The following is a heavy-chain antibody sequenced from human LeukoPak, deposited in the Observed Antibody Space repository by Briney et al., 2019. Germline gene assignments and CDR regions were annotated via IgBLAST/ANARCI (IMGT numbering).Heavy chain of an antibody. D-gene: IGHD2-15*01. CDR2: IIPIFGTA. Sequence: ASVKVSCKASGGTFSSYAISWVRQAPGQGLEWMGGIIPIFGTANYAQKFQGRVTITADESTSTAYMELSSLRSEDTAVYYCARGQYCSGGSCSKRAFDYWGQGTLVTVSS. CDR3: ARGQYCSGGSCSKRAFDY. V-gene: IGHV1-69*13. J-gene: IGHJ4*02. CDR1: GGTFSSYA.